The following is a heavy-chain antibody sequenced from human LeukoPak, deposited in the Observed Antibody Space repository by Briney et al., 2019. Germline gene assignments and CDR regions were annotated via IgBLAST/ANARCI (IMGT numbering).Heavy chain of an antibody. V-gene: IGHV3-53*01. CDR2: IYTDGRT. CDR1: GFTFSTYA. CDR3: ARDFGDNYSDS. J-gene: IGHJ4*02. Sequence: GGSLRLSCAASGFTFSTYAMSWVRHAPGQVPEWVSAIYTDGRTYYADAVKGRFNIARDKSKNTLYLQMNSLRAEDAAVYYWARDFGDNYSDSWGQGTLVTVSS. D-gene: IGHD3-10*01.